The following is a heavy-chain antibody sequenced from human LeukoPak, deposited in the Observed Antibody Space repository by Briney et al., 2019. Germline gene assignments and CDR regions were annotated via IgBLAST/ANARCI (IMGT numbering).Heavy chain of an antibody. J-gene: IGHJ4*02. CDR1: GFPFDNYG. V-gene: IGHV3-20*04. CDR2: ITWNGGIT. D-gene: IGHD6-19*01. CDR3: ARDGPVAGVELDQ. Sequence: GGSLRLSCAAYGFPFDNYGMAWVRQAPGKGLEWVSGITWNGGITAYADSVKGRFTISRDNAKNSLYLQMNSLRAEDTALYYCARDGPVAGVELDQWGQGTLVIVSS.